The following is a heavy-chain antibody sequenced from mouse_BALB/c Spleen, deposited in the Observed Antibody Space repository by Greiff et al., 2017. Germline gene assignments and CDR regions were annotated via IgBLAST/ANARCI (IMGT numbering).Heavy chain of an antibody. J-gene: IGHJ1*01. CDR2: ISTYYGNT. CDR3: ARGGNWYFDV. CDR1: SYTFTDYA. Sequence: VQLQQSGPELVRPGVSVKISCKGSSYTFTDYAMHWVKQSHAKSLEWIGVISTYYGNTNYNQKFKGKATMTVDKSSSTAYMELARLTSEDSAVYYCARGGNWYFDVWGAGTTVTVSS. V-gene: IGHV1-67*01.